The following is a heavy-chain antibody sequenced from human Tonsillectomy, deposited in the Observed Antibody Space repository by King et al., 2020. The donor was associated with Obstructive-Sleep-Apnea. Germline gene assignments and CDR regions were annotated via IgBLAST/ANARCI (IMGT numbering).Heavy chain of an antibody. CDR3: ARTLSIAAAGTGWYFDR. D-gene: IGHD6-13*01. J-gene: IGHJ2*01. CDR2: IYYSGST. V-gene: IGHV4-59*01. CDR1: GGSISSYY. Sequence: VQLQESGPGLVKPSETLSLTCTVSGGSISSYYWSWIRQPPGKGLEWIGYIYYSGSTNYNPSLKSRVTISVDTSKNQFSLKLSSVTAADTAVYYCARTLSIAAAGTGWYFDRWGRGTLVTVSS.